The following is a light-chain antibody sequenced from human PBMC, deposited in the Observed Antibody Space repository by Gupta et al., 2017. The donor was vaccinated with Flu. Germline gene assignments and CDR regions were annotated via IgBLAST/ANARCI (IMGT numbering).Light chain of an antibody. CDR1: SGSIATYF. CDR2: EDS. Sequence: FLLTQPHSVSASPGKTVTISCTRSSGSIATYFVHWYQQRPGSSPTIIIYEDSQRPSGVPDRFSGSVEISSNSAALTISGLETADEADYYCQSYDANNRVFGGGTRLTV. J-gene: IGLJ3*02. CDR3: QSYDANNRV. V-gene: IGLV6-57*01.